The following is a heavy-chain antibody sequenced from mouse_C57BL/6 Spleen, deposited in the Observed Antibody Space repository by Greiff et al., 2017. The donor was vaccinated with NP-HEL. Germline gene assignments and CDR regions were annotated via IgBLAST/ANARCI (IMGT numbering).Heavy chain of an antibody. J-gene: IGHJ3*01. D-gene: IGHD2-4*01. Sequence: VQLQESGAELARPGASVKLSCKASGYTFTSYGISWVKQRTGQGLEWIGEIYPRSGNTYYNEKFKGKATLTADKSSSTAYMELRSLTSEDYAVYFCARGYDYDRDWFAYWGQGTLVTVSA. V-gene: IGHV1-81*01. CDR1: GYTFTSYG. CDR3: ARGYDYDRDWFAY. CDR2: IYPRSGNT.